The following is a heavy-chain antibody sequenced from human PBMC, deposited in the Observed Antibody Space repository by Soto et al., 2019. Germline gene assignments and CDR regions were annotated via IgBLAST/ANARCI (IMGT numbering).Heavy chain of an antibody. CDR1: GDSITSVSW. CDR2: IHHSGTT. CDR3: ARGGSTLFDY. J-gene: IGHJ4*02. V-gene: IGHV4-4*02. D-gene: IGHD1-26*01. Sequence: PSETLSLTCAVSGDSITSVSWWSWVRQAPGKWLYWIGEIHHSGTTNYNPSLQSRVTISMDKSNNEFSMNLRSVTAADTAVYYCARGGSTLFDYWGQGTLVTVSS.